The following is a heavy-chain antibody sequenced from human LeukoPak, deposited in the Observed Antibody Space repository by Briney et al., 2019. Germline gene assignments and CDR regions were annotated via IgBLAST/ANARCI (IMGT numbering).Heavy chain of an antibody. Sequence: GGSLRLSCAASGFTFRSYGMHWVRQAPGKGLEWVTFIRYGGSNKYYTDSVKGRFTISRDNSKNTLYLQMNSPRTEDTAVYYCAKDSYYYYIDVWGKGTTVTVSS. V-gene: IGHV3-30*02. CDR3: AKDSYYYYIDV. J-gene: IGHJ6*03. CDR1: GFTFRSYG. CDR2: IRYGGSNK.